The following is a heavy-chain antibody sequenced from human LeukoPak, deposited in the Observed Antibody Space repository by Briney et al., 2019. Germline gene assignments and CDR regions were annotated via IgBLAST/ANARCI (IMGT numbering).Heavy chain of an antibody. CDR1: GFTFSSYG. CDR2: ISYDGSNK. J-gene: IGHJ5*02. D-gene: IGHD3-10*01. Sequence: PGGSLRLSCAASGFTFSSYGMHWVRQAPGKGLEWVAVISYDGSNKYYADSVKGGFTISRDNSKNTLYLQMNSLRAEDTAVYYCARVRYYGSGSYSWFDPWGQGTLVTVSS. V-gene: IGHV3-30*03. CDR3: ARVRYYGSGSYSWFDP.